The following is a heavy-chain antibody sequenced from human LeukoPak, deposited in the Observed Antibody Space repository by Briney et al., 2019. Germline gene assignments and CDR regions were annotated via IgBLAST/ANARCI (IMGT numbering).Heavy chain of an antibody. V-gene: IGHV3-21*01. J-gene: IGHJ6*03. D-gene: IGHD5-24*01. CDR2: ISRSTTYI. CDR3: AREMATIPFYYYYYMDV. CDR1: GFTFSSYS. Sequence: GGSLRLSCAASGFTFSSYSMHWVRQAPGKGLEWVSSISRSTTYIYYADSLKGRFTISRDNAKNSLYLQMNSLRAEDTAVYYCAREMATIPFYYYYYMDVWGKGTTVTVSS.